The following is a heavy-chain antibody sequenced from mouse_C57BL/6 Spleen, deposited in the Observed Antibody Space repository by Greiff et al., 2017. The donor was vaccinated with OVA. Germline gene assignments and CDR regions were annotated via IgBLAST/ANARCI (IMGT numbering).Heavy chain of an antibody. Sequence: QVQLQQPGAELVKPGASVKLSCKASGYTFTSYWMHWVRQRPGQGLEWIGMIHPNSGSTNYNEKFKSKATLTVDTSSSTAYMQLSSLTSEDSAVYYCARHYYGSSSYYFDYWGQGTTLTVSS. J-gene: IGHJ2*01. CDR1: GYTFTSYW. V-gene: IGHV1-64*01. CDR2: IHPNSGST. CDR3: ARHYYGSSSYYFDY. D-gene: IGHD1-1*01.